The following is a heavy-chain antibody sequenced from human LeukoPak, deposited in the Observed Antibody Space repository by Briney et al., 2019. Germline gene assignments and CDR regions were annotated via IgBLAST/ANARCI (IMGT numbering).Heavy chain of an antibody. D-gene: IGHD3-10*01. V-gene: IGHV4-39*07. CDR2: IYYSGST. Sequence: SETLSLTCTVSGGSISSSSYYWGWIRQPPGKGLEWIGSIYYSGSTYYNPSLKSRVTISVDTPKNQFSLKLSSVTAADTAVYYCARTNVLLWFGEFTYYFDYWGQGTLVTVSS. CDR3: ARTNVLLWFGEFTYYFDY. CDR1: GGSISSSSYY. J-gene: IGHJ4*02.